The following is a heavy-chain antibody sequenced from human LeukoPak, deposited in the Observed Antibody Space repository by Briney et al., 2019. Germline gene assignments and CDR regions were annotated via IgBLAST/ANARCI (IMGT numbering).Heavy chain of an antibody. CDR3: ARARGSHDAFDI. CDR1: GFTFSNYW. J-gene: IGHJ3*02. CDR2: IKQDESEK. Sequence: GGSLRLSCVASGFTFSNYWMSWVRQAPGKGLEWVANIKQDESEKYYVDSVKGRFTISRDNAKNSLYLQMNSLRAEDTAVYYCARARGSHDAFDIWGQGTMVTVSS. V-gene: IGHV3-7*01.